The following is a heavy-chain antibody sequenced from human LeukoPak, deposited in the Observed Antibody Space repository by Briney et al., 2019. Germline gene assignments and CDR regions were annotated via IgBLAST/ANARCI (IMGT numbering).Heavy chain of an antibody. V-gene: IGHV1-18*01. CDR3: AGDRVGITGNWFDP. CDR1: VYTFINYA. D-gene: IGHD1-26*01. Sequence: GASVKVSCKASVYTFINYAIIWVRHAPGQGLEWIGWISAYNGNTNYAQNLQDRLNLTRDTSTGTVYMELRGLRSDDTAVYYCAGDRVGITGNWFDPWGQGTLVTVSS. CDR2: ISAYNGNT. J-gene: IGHJ5*02.